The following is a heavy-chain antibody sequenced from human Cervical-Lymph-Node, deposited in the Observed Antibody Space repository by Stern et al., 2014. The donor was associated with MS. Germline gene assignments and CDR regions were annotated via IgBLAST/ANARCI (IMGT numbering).Heavy chain of an antibody. CDR2: VIYNGTKK. CDR3: AKYAQSFDS. J-gene: IGHJ4*02. V-gene: IGHV3-30-3*01. Sequence: VQLVESGGGVVQPGRSLRISCAASGFTFKRYTMQWVRQATGKGLELVAVVIYNGTKKHYADAVKGRFTISRDNSKNSVFLQMNSLRPEDSAVYYCAKYAQSFDSWGQGTLVTVSS. D-gene: IGHD2-2*01. CDR1: GFTFKRYT.